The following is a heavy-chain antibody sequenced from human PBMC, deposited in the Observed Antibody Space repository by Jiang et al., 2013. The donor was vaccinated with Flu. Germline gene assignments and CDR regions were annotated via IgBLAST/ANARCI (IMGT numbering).Heavy chain of an antibody. D-gene: IGHD2-15*01. J-gene: IGHJ5*02. Sequence: GAEVKKPGESLKISCKGSGYSFTSYWIGWVRQMPGKGLEWMGIIYPGDSDTRYSPSFQGQVTISADKSISTAYLQWSSLKASDTAMYYCARHPFPGCSGGSCYPNWFDPWGQGTLVTVSS. V-gene: IGHV5-51*01. CDR3: ARHPFPGCSGGSCYPNWFDP. CDR1: GYSFTSYW. CDR2: IYPGDSDT.